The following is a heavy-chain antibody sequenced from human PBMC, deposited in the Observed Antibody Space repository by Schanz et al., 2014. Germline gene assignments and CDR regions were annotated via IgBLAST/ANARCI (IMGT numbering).Heavy chain of an antibody. CDR1: GFTFSSYG. Sequence: QVQLVESGGGVVQPGRSLRLSCATSGFTFSSYGMHWVRQAPGKGLEWVAVIWFDGNSKYYADSVKGRFTISRDNAKESLFLQMNSLRAEDTAVYYCARDGGRNFDYWGQGTLLTVSS. V-gene: IGHV3-33*01. CDR2: IWFDGNSK. J-gene: IGHJ4*02. CDR3: ARDGGRNFDY. D-gene: IGHD6-25*01.